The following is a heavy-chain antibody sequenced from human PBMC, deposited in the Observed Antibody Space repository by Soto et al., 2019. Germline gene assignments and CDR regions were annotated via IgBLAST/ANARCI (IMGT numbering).Heavy chain of an antibody. Sequence: QVTLKESGPTLVKPTQTLTLTCTVSGFSLSTNGVGVAWIRQPPGKALEWLAIIYWDDDKSYSPSLKSRLTITSDTSKNQVVLTLANLDPVDTATYFCAHRGVSYYDSSGPPFDFWGQGALVTVSS. CDR3: AHRGVSYYDSSGPPFDF. V-gene: IGHV2-5*02. CDR1: GFSLSTNGVG. J-gene: IGHJ4*02. D-gene: IGHD3-9*01. CDR2: IYWDDDK.